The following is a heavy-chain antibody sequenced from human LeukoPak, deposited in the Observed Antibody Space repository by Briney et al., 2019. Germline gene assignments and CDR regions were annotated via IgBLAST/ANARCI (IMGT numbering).Heavy chain of an antibody. CDR1: GFAFSSYA. J-gene: IGHJ3*01. V-gene: IGHV3-23*01. D-gene: IGHD3-22*01. CDR3: ARRPRDSSGYYLGAFHD. CDR2: IGASGADT. Sequence: PGGSLRLSCEASGFAFSSYAMTWVRQAPGKGLDWVSVIGASGADTYYADSVKGRFTVSRDNAKNTLYLHMSSLRAEDTAVYFCARRPRDSSGYYLGAFHDWGQGTTVTVSS.